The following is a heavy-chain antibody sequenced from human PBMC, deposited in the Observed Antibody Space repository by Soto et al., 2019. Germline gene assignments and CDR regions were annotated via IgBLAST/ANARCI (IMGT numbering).Heavy chain of an antibody. Sequence: TLSLTCTVSGGSISSGGYYWSWIRQHPGKGLEWIGYIYYSGSTYYNPSLKSRVTISVDTSKNQFSLKLSSVTAADTAVYYCARTGGSSWSAEYYFDYWGQGTLVTVSP. D-gene: IGHD6-13*01. V-gene: IGHV4-31*03. J-gene: IGHJ4*02. CDR2: IYYSGST. CDR3: ARTGGSSWSAEYYFDY. CDR1: GGSISSGGYY.